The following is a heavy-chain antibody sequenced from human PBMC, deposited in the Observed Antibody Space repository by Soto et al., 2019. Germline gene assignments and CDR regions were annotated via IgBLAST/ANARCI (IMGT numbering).Heavy chain of an antibody. CDR2: ISAYNGNT. D-gene: IGHD3-3*01. J-gene: IGHJ5*02. V-gene: IGHV1-18*01. CDR1: GYTFTSYG. Sequence: GASVKVSGKASGYTFTSYGISWVRQAPGQGLEWMGWISAYNGNTNYAQKLQGRVTMTTDTSTSTAYMELRSLRSDDTAVYYCARVRVAIFGVVIMQGWFDPWGQGTLVTVSS. CDR3: ARVRVAIFGVVIMQGWFDP.